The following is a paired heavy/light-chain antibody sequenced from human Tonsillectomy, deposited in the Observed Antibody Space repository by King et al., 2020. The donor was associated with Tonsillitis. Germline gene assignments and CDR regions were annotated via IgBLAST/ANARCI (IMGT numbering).Heavy chain of an antibody. V-gene: IGHV1-69*01. CDR2: IIPIFGTT. J-gene: IGHJ3*02. CDR1: GGTFSSHA. CDR3: ARPLLLWPGPFDI. D-gene: IGHD2-21*01. Sequence: QVQLVQSGVEVKKPGSSVKVSCKTSGGTFSSHAISWVRQAPGQGLEWMGGIIPIFGTTNYTRKFQGRLTITADESTSTAYMELSSLRAEDTAVYYCARPLLLWPGPFDIWGPGTMVTVSS.
Light chain of an antibody. CDR3: HQYNNWPWT. J-gene: IGKJ1*01. V-gene: IGKV3-15*01. CDR2: GAS. CDR1: QSVSSN. Sequence: EVLMTQSPATLSVSPGERATLSCRASQSVSSNLAWYQQKPGQAPRLLISGASTRATGIPARFSGSGSGTEFTLTISSLQSEDFAVYYCHQYNNWPWTFGQGTKVEIK.